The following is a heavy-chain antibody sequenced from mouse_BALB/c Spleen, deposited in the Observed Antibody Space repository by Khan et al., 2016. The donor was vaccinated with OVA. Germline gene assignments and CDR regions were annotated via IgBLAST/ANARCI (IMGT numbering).Heavy chain of an antibody. CDR2: ISSGDSYT. V-gene: IGHV5-9-3*01. D-gene: IGHD1-1*01. Sequence: EVKLVESGGDLVKPGGSLKLSCAASGFTFSGYALSWVRQTPEKRLEWVATISSGDSYTYYPDSVKGRFTISRDKAKNTLYLQMSSLRSEDTAMYYCARPPITTIVATSYWFFDVWGAGTTVTVSS. CDR3: ARPPITTIVATSYWFFDV. CDR1: GFTFSGYA. J-gene: IGHJ1*01.